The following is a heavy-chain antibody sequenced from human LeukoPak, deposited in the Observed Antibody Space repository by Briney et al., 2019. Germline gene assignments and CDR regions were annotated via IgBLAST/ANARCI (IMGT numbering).Heavy chain of an antibody. J-gene: IGHJ4*02. Sequence: GGSLRLSCAASGFTFSSYAMHWVRQAPGRGLEWVSSISGSAGNTYYADSVKGRFTISRDNSKNTLDLQMNSLRAEDTAEYYCAKVGPGYDRSGYYDNWGQGSLVTVSS. CDR3: AKVGPGYDRSGYYDN. V-gene: IGHV3-23*01. CDR2: ISGSAGNT. CDR1: GFTFSSYA. D-gene: IGHD3-22*01.